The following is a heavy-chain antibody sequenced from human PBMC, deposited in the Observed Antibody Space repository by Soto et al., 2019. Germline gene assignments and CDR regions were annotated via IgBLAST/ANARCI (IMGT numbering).Heavy chain of an antibody. CDR3: ARGEQYSGRIFDY. D-gene: IGHD1-26*01. CDR1: GGSVTSNSAG. Sequence: SQNISLTCAITGGSVTSNSAGWSWVRQSPSRGHEWLGRTYYRSKWYYEYAVSVRGRITINPDTSKNQYSLQLNSVTPEDTAVYFCARGEQYSGRIFDYWGQGTLVTVSS. CDR2: TYYRSKWYY. V-gene: IGHV6-1*01. J-gene: IGHJ4*01.